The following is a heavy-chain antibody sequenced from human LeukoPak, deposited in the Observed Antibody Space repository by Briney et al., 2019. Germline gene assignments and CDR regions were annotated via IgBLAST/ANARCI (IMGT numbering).Heavy chain of an antibody. Sequence: GGSLRLSCAASGFTFSSYAMSRVRQAPGKGLEWISLISWDGDNTYYADSVKGRFTISRDNSKNSLFLRLSSLRIEDTALYYCASDISTGGAYWGQGTLVTVSS. CDR2: ISWDGDNT. J-gene: IGHJ4*02. CDR1: GFTFSSYA. V-gene: IGHV3-43*02. CDR3: ASDISTGGAY. D-gene: IGHD1-1*01.